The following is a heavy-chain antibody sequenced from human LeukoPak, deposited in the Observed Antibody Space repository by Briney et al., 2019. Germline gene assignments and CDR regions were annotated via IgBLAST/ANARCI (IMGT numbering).Heavy chain of an antibody. CDR1: GYTLTSNY. J-gene: IGHJ4*02. V-gene: IGHV1-46*01. CDR2: IYPRDGST. CDR3: ARDQESFDY. Sequence: ASVKVSCKASGYTLTSNYIHWVRQAPGQGLEWMGMIYPRDGSTSYAQKFQGRVTVTRDTSTSTVHMELSGLRSEDTAVYYCARDQESFDYWGQGTLVTVSS.